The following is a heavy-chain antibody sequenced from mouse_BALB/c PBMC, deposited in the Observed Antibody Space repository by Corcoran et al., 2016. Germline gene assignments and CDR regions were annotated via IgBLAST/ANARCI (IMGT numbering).Heavy chain of an antibody. CDR3: ARDGNWYFDV. Sequence: EVQQQQSGPELVKPGASVKMSCKASGYTFTDYYLKWVKEGHGKSLEWIGDISPNNGGTSYNQKFKDKATLTVDKSSSTAYMQPNCLTSEDSAGYYCARDGNWYFDVWGAGTTVTVSS. J-gene: IGHJ1*01. D-gene: IGHD2-1*01. CDR2: ISPNNGGT. CDR1: GYTFTDYY. V-gene: IGHV1-26*01.